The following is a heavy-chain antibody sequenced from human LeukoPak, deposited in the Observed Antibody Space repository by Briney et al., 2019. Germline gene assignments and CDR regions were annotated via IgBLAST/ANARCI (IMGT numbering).Heavy chain of an antibody. V-gene: IGHV1-69*13. J-gene: IGHJ5*02. CDR3: ARVKGHYDSSGYYGWFDP. CDR1: GGTFSSYA. D-gene: IGHD3-22*01. Sequence: GASVKVSCKASGGTFSSYAISWVRQAPGQGLEWMGGIIPIFGTANYAQEFQGRVTITADESTSTAYMELSSLRSEDTAVYYCARVKGHYDSSGYYGWFDPWGQGTLVTVSS. CDR2: IIPIFGTA.